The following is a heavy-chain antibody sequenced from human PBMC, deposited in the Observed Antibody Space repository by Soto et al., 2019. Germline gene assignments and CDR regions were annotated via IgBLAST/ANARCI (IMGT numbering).Heavy chain of an antibody. CDR3: ARGVYYDSRGYYFFF. D-gene: IGHD3-22*01. Sequence: SGKVSCKASGGTFSRYALSWVRQAPGQGPEWMGGIVPMFGTANYAQKFQGRVTITADESTSTAYMQLSSLRSEDTAVYYCARGVYYDSRGYYFFFWGQGTLVTVSS. CDR1: GGTFSRYA. CDR2: IVPMFGTA. J-gene: IGHJ4*02. V-gene: IGHV1-69*13.